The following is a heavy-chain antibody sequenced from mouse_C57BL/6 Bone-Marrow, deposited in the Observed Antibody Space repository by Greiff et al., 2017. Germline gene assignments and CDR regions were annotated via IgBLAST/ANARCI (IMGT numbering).Heavy chain of an antibody. CDR3: ARYYYDYPYYFDY. CDR2: IYPRDGST. D-gene: IGHD2-4*01. V-gene: IGHV1-85*01. CDR1: GYTFTSYD. Sequence: LVESGPELVKPGASVKLSCKASGYTFTSYDINWVKQRPGQGLEWIGWIYPRDGSTKYNEKFKGKATLTVDTSSSTVYMELHSLTSEDSAVYSCARYYYDYPYYFDYWGQGTPLTVSS. J-gene: IGHJ2*01.